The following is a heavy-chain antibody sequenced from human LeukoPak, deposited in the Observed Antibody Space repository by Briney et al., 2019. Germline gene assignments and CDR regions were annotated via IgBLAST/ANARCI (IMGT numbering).Heavy chain of an antibody. J-gene: IGHJ4*02. CDR1: GGSFSGYY. Sequence: SETLSLTCAVYGGSFSGYYWSWIRQPPGKGLEWIGEINHSGSTNYNPSLKSRVTMSVDTSKNQFSLNLSSVTAADTAVYYCARGKYSSTWTFDYWGQGTLVTVSS. CDR3: ARGKYSSTWTFDY. D-gene: IGHD6-13*01. V-gene: IGHV4-34*01. CDR2: INHSGST.